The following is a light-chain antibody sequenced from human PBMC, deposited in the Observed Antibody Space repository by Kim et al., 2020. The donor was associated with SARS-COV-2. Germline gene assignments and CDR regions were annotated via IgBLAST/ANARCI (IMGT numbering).Light chain of an antibody. CDR1: QYITRR. CDR2: KAS. Sequence: SVGDRVTLTCRASQYITRRLAWYQQKPGKAPKVLISKASTLESGVPSTFSGSGSGTDFTLTISSLQPDDFATYYCQQYDTYPWTFGQGTKVEIK. CDR3: QQYDTYPWT. V-gene: IGKV1-5*03. J-gene: IGKJ1*01.